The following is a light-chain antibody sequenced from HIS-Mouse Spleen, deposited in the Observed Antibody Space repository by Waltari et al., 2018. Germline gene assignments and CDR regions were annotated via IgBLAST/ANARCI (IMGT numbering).Light chain of an antibody. CDR3: SSYTSSSTLV. V-gene: IGLV2-14*03. J-gene: IGLJ3*02. Sequence: QSALTQPASVSGSPGQSITISCTGISSDVGGYNYVSWYQQHPGKPPKLWIYDVSNRPSGVSNRFSGSKSGNTASLTISGLQAEDEADYYCSSYTSSSTLVFGGGTKLTVL. CDR2: DVS. CDR1: SSDVGGYNY.